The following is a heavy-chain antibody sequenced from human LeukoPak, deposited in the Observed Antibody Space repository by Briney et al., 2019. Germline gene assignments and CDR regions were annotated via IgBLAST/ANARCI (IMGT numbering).Heavy chain of an antibody. CDR1: GFTFSSYS. CDR3: ARDPPPTGTTSYYYGMDV. CDR2: ISSSSSYI. V-gene: IGHV3-21*01. D-gene: IGHD1-1*01. Sequence: GGSLRLSCAASGFTFSSYSMTWVRQAPGKGLEWVSSISSSSSYIYYADSVKGRFTISRDNAKNSLYLQMNSLRAEDTAVYYCARDPPPTGTTSYYYGMDVWGQGTTVTVSS. J-gene: IGHJ6*02.